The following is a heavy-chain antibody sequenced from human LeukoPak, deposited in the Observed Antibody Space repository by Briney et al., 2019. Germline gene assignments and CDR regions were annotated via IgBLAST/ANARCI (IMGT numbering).Heavy chain of an antibody. J-gene: IGHJ4*02. Sequence: PSETLSLTCTVSGGSISSYYWNWIRQPPGKGLEWIGYFYNSRTSNYNPTLKSRVTISVDTSKSQFSLKLNSVTAADTAVYYCAGVEQAAKWGVDYWGQGTLVTVSS. CDR3: AGVEQAAKWGVDY. CDR1: GGSISSYY. CDR2: FYNSRTS. D-gene: IGHD2-2*01. V-gene: IGHV4-59*01.